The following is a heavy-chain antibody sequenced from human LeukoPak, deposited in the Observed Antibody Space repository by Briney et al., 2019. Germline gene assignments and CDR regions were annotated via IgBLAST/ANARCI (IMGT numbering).Heavy chain of an antibody. CDR1: GYTFTGYY. V-gene: IGHV1-2*02. D-gene: IGHD4-23*01. CDR2: INPNSGGT. CDR3: ATVVHPWVFEY. J-gene: IGHJ4*02. Sequence: ASVKVSCKASGYTFTGYYMHWVRQAPGQGLEWMGWINPNSGGTNYAQKFQGRVTMTRDTSISTDYMELSRLRSDDTAVYYCATVVHPWVFEYWGQGTLVPVSS.